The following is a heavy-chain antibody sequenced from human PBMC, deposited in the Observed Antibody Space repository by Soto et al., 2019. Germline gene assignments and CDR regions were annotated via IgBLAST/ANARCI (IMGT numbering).Heavy chain of an antibody. CDR2: SSGSGGST. V-gene: IGHV3-23*01. CDR3: AKNPTYYYDSSERGVFDY. J-gene: IGHJ4*02. Sequence: GGSLRLSCAASGFTFSRYAMSWVRQAPGKWLWWGSASSGSGGSTYYADSVKGRFTISRDNSKNTLYLQMNSLRAEDTAVYYCAKNPTYYYDSSERGVFDYWGQGTLVTVSS. D-gene: IGHD3-22*01. CDR1: GFTFSRYA.